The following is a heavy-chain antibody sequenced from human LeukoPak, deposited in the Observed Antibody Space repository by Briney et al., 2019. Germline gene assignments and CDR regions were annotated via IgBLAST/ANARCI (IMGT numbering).Heavy chain of an antibody. CDR1: GGSISSYY. CDR2: VYYSGST. V-gene: IGHV4-59*01. CDR3: ASNTGTVFDY. J-gene: IGHJ4*02. D-gene: IGHD7-27*01. Sequence: SETLSLTCTVSGGSISSYYWSWIRQPPGKGLEWIGYVYYSGSTEYNPSLRSRVTISLEMSKQQFSLNLTSVTAADTAVYYCASNTGTVFDYWGQGALVTVSS.